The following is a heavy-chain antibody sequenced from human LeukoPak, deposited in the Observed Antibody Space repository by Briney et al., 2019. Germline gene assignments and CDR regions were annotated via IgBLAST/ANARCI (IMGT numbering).Heavy chain of an antibody. D-gene: IGHD6-13*01. CDR2: ISWNSGSI. CDR3: ARGNGYSTSGYVDY. V-gene: IGHV3-9*03. J-gene: IGHJ4*02. CDR1: GFTFDDYS. Sequence: PGRSLRLSCAASGFTFDDYSMHWVRQAPGKGLEWVSGISWNSGSIVYADSVKGRFTISRDRTKNSLYLQMNSLRAEDMALYYCARGNGYSTSGYVDYWGQGTLVNVSS.